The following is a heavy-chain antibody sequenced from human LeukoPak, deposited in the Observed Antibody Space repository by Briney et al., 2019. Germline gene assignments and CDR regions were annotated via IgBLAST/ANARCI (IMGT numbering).Heavy chain of an antibody. J-gene: IGHJ3*01. CDR3: VRDRDYAFDF. V-gene: IGHV3-48*02. Sequence: GGSLRPSCAASGFTFSYYSMNWVRQASGKGLEWISYSNTDGTISYADSVKGRFTISRDNAENSLYLQMNSLRDEDTAVYFCVRDRDYAFDFWGQGTMVTVSS. CDR2: SNTDGTI. CDR1: GFTFSYYS.